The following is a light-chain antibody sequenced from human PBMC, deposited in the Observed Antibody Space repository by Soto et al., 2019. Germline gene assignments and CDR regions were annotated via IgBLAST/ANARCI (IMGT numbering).Light chain of an antibody. Sequence: EIVMTQSPATLSVSPGERATLSCRASQSVSSNLAWYQQKPGQAPRLLIYGASTRATGIPARFSGSGPGTEFTLTISSLQSEDFAVYYCQQYNNWPPLVRGITFGPGTKVDIK. CDR1: QSVSSN. J-gene: IGKJ3*01. CDR2: GAS. V-gene: IGKV3D-15*01. CDR3: QQYNNWPPLVRGIT.